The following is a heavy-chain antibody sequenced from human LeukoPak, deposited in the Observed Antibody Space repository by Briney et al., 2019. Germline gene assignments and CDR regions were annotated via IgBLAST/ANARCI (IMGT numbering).Heavy chain of an antibody. J-gene: IGHJ4*02. CDR2: INSDGSST. Sequence: EPGGSLRLSCAASGFTFSSYWMHWVRQAPGKGLVWVSRINSDGSSTSYADSVKGRFTISRDNAKNTLYLQMNSLRAEDTAVYYCARDSPPKTYYYDSSGDGGYWVQGTLVTVSS. V-gene: IGHV3-74*01. CDR3: ARDSPPKTYYYDSSGDGGY. CDR1: GFTFSSYW. D-gene: IGHD3-22*01.